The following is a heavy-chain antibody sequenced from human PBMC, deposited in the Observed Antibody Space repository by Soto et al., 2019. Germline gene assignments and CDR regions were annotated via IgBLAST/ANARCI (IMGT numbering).Heavy chain of an antibody. J-gene: IGHJ4*02. V-gene: IGHV3-23*01. CDR1: GFTFSSYA. CDR3: EKGDILTLNDY. Sequence: EVQLLESGGGLVQPGGSLRLSCAASGFTFSSYAMSWVRQAPGKGLEWVSAISGSGSSTYYADSVKGRFTSSRDNSKNTLYLHMNSLRAEDTAVYYCEKGDILTLNDYWGQGTLVTVSS. CDR2: ISGSGSST. D-gene: IGHD3-9*01.